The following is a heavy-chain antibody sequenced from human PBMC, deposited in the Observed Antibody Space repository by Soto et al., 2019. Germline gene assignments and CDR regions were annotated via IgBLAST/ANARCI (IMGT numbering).Heavy chain of an antibody. Sequence: GGSLRLSCAASGFTFSSYAMHWVRQAPGKGLEWVAVISYDGSNKYYADSVKGRFTISRDNSKNTLYLQMNSLRAEDTAVYYCAREVIVVVPAAISDGMDVWGQGTTVTVSS. CDR3: AREVIVVVPAAISDGMDV. CDR2: ISYDGSNK. D-gene: IGHD2-2*01. J-gene: IGHJ6*02. CDR1: GFTFSSYA. V-gene: IGHV3-30-3*01.